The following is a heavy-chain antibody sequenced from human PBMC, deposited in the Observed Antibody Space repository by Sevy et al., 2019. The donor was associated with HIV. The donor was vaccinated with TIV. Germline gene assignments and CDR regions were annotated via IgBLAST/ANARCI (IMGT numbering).Heavy chain of an antibody. CDR2: ISHDGRNNN. CDR1: GFSFSEYG. CDR3: ARDRGEILSSAFNY. D-gene: IGHD3-10*01. J-gene: IGHJ4*02. V-gene: IGHV3-30*04. Sequence: GGSLRLSCAASGFSFSEYGMHWVRQAPGKGLEWVAVISHDGRNNNYNADSVKGRFTISRDNSKNTLYLQMNSLRAEDTAIYYCARDRGEILSSAFNYWGQGTLVTVSS.